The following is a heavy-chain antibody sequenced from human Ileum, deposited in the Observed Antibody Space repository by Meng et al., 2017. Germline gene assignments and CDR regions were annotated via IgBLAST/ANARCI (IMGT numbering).Heavy chain of an antibody. CDR3: AGRRPYGDYPISNY. J-gene: IGHJ4*02. CDR1: GYTFSSYD. D-gene: IGHD4-17*01. Sequence: QGQLVKSGAEVKKPGASVKVSCKASGYTFSSYDINWVRQATGQGLEWMGWMNPNSGNTNYAQKFHGRVTMTRNTSISTAYLELSSLISEDTAIYYCAGRRPYGDYPISNYWGQGTLVTVSS. CDR2: MNPNSGNT. V-gene: IGHV1-8*01.